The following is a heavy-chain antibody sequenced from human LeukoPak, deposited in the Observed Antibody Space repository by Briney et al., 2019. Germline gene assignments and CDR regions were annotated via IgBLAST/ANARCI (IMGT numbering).Heavy chain of an antibody. J-gene: IGHJ4*02. CDR1: GFTFSTYA. V-gene: IGHV3-30*04. CDR2: ISFDGTDK. CDR3: ARQDDKYGGDY. D-gene: IGHD3-22*01. Sequence: PGRSLRLSCATSGFTFSTYAMHWVRQAPGKGLEWVAVISFDGTDKYCADSVKGRFTISRDSSKNTLYLQMNSLRAEDSAVYYCARQDDKYGGDYWGQGTLVTVSS.